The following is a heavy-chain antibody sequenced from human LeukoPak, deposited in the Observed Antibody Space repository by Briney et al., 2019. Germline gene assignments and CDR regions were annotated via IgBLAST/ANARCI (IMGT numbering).Heavy chain of an antibody. D-gene: IGHD6-19*01. J-gene: IGHJ6*03. CDR1: GGSISSSSYY. Sequence: TTSETLSLTCTVSGGSISSSSYYWGWIRQPPGKGLEWIGSIYYSGSTYYNPSLKSRVTISVDTSKNQFSLKLSSVTAADTAAYYCARAHPYSSGWYTGGWSYYYYMDVWGKGTTVTVSS. CDR2: IYYSGST. V-gene: IGHV4-39*01. CDR3: ARAHPYSSGWYTGGWSYYYYMDV.